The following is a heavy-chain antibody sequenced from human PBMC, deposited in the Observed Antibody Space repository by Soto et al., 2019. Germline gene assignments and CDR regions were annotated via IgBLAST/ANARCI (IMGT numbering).Heavy chain of an antibody. J-gene: IGHJ3*02. D-gene: IGHD3-22*01. CDR3: ARAEDYYDSSGYSNPDAFDI. V-gene: IGHV4-31*03. CDR1: GGSISSGGYY. Sequence: QVQLQESGPGLVKPSQTLSLTCTVSGGSISSGGYYWSWIRQHPGKGLEWIGYIYYSGSTYYNPSLKSRVTISVDTSKNQLSLKLSSVTAADTAVYYCARAEDYYDSSGYSNPDAFDIWGPGIMVTASS. CDR2: IYYSGST.